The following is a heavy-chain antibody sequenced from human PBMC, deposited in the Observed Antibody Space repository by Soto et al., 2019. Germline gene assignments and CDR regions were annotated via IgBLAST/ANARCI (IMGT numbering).Heavy chain of an antibody. CDR1: GFDFDDYA. CDR3: AKTDYYDRRDLGSQ. D-gene: IGHD3-22*01. J-gene: IGHJ4*02. Sequence: EVQLVESGGGLVQPGRSLRLSCAGYGFDFDDYAMHWVRQAPGKGLEWVSAISWNSGSIGYADSVKGRFITSRDNRKNSLYLEMNSLRIEDTALYYCAKTDYYDRRDLGSQWGQGTLVTVSS. CDR2: ISWNSGSI. V-gene: IGHV3-9*01.